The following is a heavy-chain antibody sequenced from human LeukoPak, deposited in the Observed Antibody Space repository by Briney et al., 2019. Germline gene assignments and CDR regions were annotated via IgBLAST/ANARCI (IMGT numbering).Heavy chain of an antibody. CDR1: GGSISSSYSY. D-gene: IGHD6-6*01. CDR2: IYYSGST. V-gene: IGHV4-39*07. J-gene: IGHJ3*02. CDR3: ARDVGIAARNAFDI. Sequence: SETLSLTCTVSGGSISSSYSYWGWIRQPPGKGLEWIGNIYYSGSTYYSPSLTSRVTVSVDTSENQFSLKLSSVTAADTAVYYCARDVGIAARNAFDIWGQGTMVTVSS.